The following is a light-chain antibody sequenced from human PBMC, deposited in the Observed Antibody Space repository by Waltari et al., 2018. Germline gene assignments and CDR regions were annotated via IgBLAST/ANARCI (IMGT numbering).Light chain of an antibody. Sequence: IVMTQSPDSLAVSLGERATINCKSSQTVLYTSNNQTYLAWYQQKAGQPPTLLIYWASNRASGVPDRFSGSGSGTDFTLTISSLQAEDVAVYYCQQYYATPPWTFGQGTKVEIK. J-gene: IGKJ1*01. CDR3: QQYYATPPWT. CDR2: WAS. V-gene: IGKV4-1*01. CDR1: QTVLYTSNNQTY.